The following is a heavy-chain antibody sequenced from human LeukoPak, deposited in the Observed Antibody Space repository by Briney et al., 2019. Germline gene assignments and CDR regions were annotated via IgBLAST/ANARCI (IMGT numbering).Heavy chain of an antibody. D-gene: IGHD5-12*01. CDR2: IYYSGST. CDR3: ARVSGYDWESFYDY. J-gene: IGHJ4*02. Sequence: SETLSLTCTVSGGSISSYYWSWIRQPPGKGLEWIGSIYYSGSTYYNPSLKSRVTISVDTSKNQFSLKLSSVTAADTAMYYCARVSGYDWESFYDYWGQGSLVTVSS. CDR1: GGSISSYY. V-gene: IGHV4-59*01.